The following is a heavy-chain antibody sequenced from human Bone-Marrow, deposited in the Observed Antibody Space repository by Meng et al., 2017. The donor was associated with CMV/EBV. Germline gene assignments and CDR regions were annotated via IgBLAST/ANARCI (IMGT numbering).Heavy chain of an antibody. V-gene: IGHV3-23*01. Sequence: GESLKISCAASGFTFSGYAITWVRQAPGKGLEWVSGIGGSGDSTYYADSVKGRFTISRDNSKNTLYLQMNSLRAEDTAVYYCAKPDELLSDYYYGMDVWGQGTTVTVSS. CDR3: AKPDELLSDYYYGMDV. D-gene: IGHD2-2*01. J-gene: IGHJ6*02. CDR1: GFTFSGYA. CDR2: IGGSGDST.